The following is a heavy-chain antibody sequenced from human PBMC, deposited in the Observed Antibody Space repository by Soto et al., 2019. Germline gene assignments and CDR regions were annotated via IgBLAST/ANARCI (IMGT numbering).Heavy chain of an antibody. CDR2: MYHTGST. D-gene: IGHD3-10*01. CDR1: GDSITRSGFY. Sequence: QLHLHESGPGLVKPSETLSLSCSVSGDSITRSGFYWAWIRRPPGKELERIGSMYHTGSTYYKPSLESRLTMSLDTSKSQFSLRLTSMTAADAGVYFCARVRGGDTHVFDFWGQGARVTVSS. CDR3: ARVRGGDTHVFDF. J-gene: IGHJ4*02. V-gene: IGHV4-39*01.